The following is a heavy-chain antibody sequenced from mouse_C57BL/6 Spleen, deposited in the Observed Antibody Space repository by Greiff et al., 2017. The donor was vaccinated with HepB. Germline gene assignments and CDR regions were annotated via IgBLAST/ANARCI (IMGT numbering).Heavy chain of an antibody. J-gene: IGHJ4*01. CDR3: ARGDYDEGGAMDY. Sequence: VKLMESGAELAKPGASVKLSCKASGYTFTSYWMHWVKQRPGQGLEWIGYINPSSGYTKYNQKFKDKATLTADKSSSTAYMQLSSLTYEDSAVYYCARGDYDEGGAMDYWGQGTSVTVSS. D-gene: IGHD2-4*01. CDR1: GYTFTSYW. CDR2: INPSSGYT. V-gene: IGHV1-7*01.